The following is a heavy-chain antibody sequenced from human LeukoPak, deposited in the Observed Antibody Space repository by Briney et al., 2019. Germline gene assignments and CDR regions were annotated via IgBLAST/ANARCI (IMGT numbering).Heavy chain of an antibody. CDR3: ARSHCSGGTCYFDY. CDR2: FYYSGST. CDR1: GGSISSGSYF. D-gene: IGHD2-15*01. J-gene: IGHJ4*02. V-gene: IGHV4-39*01. Sequence: PSETLSLTCTVSGGSISSGSYFWGWIRQPPGMGLQWIGSFYYSGSTYYNPSLKGRVAISADTAKNQFSLQVSSVTGADTAVYYCARSHCSGGTCYFDYWGQGTRVTVSS.